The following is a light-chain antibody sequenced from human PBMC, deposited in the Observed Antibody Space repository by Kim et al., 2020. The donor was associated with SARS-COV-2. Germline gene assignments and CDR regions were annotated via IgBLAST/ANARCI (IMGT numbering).Light chain of an antibody. J-gene: IGLJ2*01. Sequence: SYELTQPPSVSVSPGQTASITCSGDKSGDKYACWYQQKPGQSPVLVIYQHNKRPSGIPERFSGSNSGNTATLTISGTQAMDEADYYCQAWDSSPVVFGGG. V-gene: IGLV3-1*01. CDR1: KSGDKY. CDR3: QAWDSSPVV. CDR2: QHN.